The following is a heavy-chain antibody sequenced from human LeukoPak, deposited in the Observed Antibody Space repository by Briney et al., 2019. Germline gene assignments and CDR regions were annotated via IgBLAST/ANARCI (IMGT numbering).Heavy chain of an antibody. J-gene: IGHJ3*02. Sequence: SETLSLTCTVSGGSISSYYWSWIRQPPGKGLEWIGYIYYSGSTNYNPSLKSRVTISVDTSKNQFSLKLSSVTAADTAVYYCARDSSYDYVWGSYRFGAFDIWGQGTMVTVSS. CDR1: GGSISSYY. V-gene: IGHV4-59*01. CDR3: ARDSSYDYVWGSYRFGAFDI. CDR2: IYYSGST. D-gene: IGHD3-16*02.